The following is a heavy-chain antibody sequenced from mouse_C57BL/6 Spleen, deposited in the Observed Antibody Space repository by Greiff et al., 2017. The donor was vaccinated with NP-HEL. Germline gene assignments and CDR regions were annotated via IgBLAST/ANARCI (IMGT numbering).Heavy chain of an antibody. V-gene: IGHV5-4*01. J-gene: IGHJ1*03. CDR2: ISDGGSYT. CDR1: GFTFSSYA. CDR3: ARDRARYFDV. Sequence: EVQLVESGGGLVKPGGSLKLSCAASGFTFSSYAMSWVRQTPEKRLEWVATISDGGSYTYYPDNVKGRFTISKDNAKNNLYLQMSHLKSEDTAMYYCARDRARYFDVWGTGTTVTVSS. D-gene: IGHD3-3*01.